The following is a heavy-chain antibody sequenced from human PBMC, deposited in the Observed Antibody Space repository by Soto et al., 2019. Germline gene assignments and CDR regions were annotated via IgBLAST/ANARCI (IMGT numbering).Heavy chain of an antibody. V-gene: IGHV4-30-4*01. D-gene: IGHD3-16*01. CDR2: IYYRGRP. CDR3: AREGAASSSYYYGTDV. J-gene: IGHJ6*02. Sequence: QVQLQESGPGLVKPSQTLSLTCTVSGGSISSGDAYWSWIRQSPGKGLEWIGYIYYRGRPFYNPSLESRATISVDTSKNQFSLKLNSVTAADTAVYYCAREGAASSSYYYGTDVWGQGTTVTVSS. CDR1: GGSISSGDAY.